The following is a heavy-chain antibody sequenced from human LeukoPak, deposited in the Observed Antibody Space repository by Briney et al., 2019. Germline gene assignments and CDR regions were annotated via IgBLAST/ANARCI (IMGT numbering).Heavy chain of an antibody. CDR1: GLPFNGYA. CDR2: ISGDGGST. CDR3: AKDLASVYDAFNV. V-gene: IGHV3-43*02. Sequence: AGGSLRLSCAASGLPFNGYAMDWVRQAPGRGLEWVSLISGDGGSTYYADSVKGRFTISRDNSKNSLYLQMNSLRTEDTALYYCAKDLASVYDAFNVWGQGTMVTVSS. J-gene: IGHJ3*01.